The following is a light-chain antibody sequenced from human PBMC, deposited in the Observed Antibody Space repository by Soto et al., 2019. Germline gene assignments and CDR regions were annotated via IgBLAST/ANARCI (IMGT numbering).Light chain of an antibody. J-gene: IGKJ5*01. V-gene: IGKV3-20*01. CDR2: GAS. CDR1: QSVSSSY. CDR3: QQYNIWRSIS. Sequence: TLSLSPGERATLSCRASQSVSSSYLAWYQQKPGQAPRLLIYGASSRATGIPDRFSGSGSGTDFTLTISSLQSEDFAVYYCQQYNIWRSISFGQGTRLEIK.